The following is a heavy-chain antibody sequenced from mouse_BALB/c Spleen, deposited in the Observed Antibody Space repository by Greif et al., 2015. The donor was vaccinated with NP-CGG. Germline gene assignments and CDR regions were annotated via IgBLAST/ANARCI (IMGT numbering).Heavy chain of an antibody. CDR2: ISSGGSYT. Sequence: EVKVVESGGGLVKPGGSLKLSCAASGFTFSSYAMSWVRQTPEKRLEWVATISSGGSYTYYPDSVKGRFTISRDNAKNTLYLQMSSLRSEDTAMYYCARQGVHEGAMDYWGQGTSVTVSS. J-gene: IGHJ4*01. CDR1: GFTFSSYA. CDR3: ARQGVHEGAMDY. V-gene: IGHV5-9-3*01.